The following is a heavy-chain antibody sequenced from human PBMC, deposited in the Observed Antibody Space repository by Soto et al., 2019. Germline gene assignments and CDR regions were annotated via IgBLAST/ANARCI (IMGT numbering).Heavy chain of an antibody. Sequence: QVQLVQSGAEVKKPGSSVKVSCKASVGTFSSYAISWVRQAPGQGLEWMGGIIPIFGTANYEQKFQGRVTITADESTSTADKELSSLRSEDTAVYYCASFDWVRHYFDYWGQGTLVTVSS. CDR1: VGTFSSYA. CDR3: ASFDWVRHYFDY. D-gene: IGHD3-9*01. CDR2: IIPIFGTA. V-gene: IGHV1-69*12. J-gene: IGHJ4*02.